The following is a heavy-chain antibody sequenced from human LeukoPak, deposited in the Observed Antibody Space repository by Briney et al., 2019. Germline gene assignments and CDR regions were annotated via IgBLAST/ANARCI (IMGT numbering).Heavy chain of an antibody. CDR2: ISGRGGST. Sequence: GGSLRLSCAASGFTFNSYAMNWVRQAPGKGLEWVSAISGRGGSTYYAGSVKGRFTISRDNSKNTLYLQMNSLRAEDTAIYYCAKPMAGYCDSTIDYWGQGTLDTVSS. V-gene: IGHV3-23*01. J-gene: IGHJ4*02. CDR1: GFTFNSYA. CDR3: AKPMAGYCDSTIDY. D-gene: IGHD2-2*01.